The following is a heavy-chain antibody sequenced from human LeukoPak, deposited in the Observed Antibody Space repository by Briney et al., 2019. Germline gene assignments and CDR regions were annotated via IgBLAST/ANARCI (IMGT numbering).Heavy chain of an antibody. CDR1: GYTFTSYG. CDR3: ARVYGYSYGSDYYYYYGMDV. J-gene: IGHJ6*02. CDR2: ISAYNGNT. Sequence: GASVKVSCKASGYTFTSYGISWVRQAPGQGLEWMGWISAYNGNTNYAQKLQGRVTMTTDTSTSTAYMELRSLRSDDTAVYYCARVYGYSYGSDYYYYYGMDVWGQGTTVTVSS. V-gene: IGHV1-18*01. D-gene: IGHD5-18*01.